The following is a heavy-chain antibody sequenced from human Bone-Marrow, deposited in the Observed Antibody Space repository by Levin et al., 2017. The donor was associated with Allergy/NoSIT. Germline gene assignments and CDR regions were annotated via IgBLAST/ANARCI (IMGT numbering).Heavy chain of an antibody. J-gene: IGHJ2*01. CDR1: GYDFANFW. Sequence: PGGSLRLSCETSGYDFANFWIAWVRQMPGKGLEWMGIIYPGDSDTRYSPSFEGQVNISVDKSINTAYLHWRSLETSDTAIYYCARRSGGTWTWYFDLWGRGTLVTVSS. D-gene: IGHD3-16*01. CDR2: IYPGDSDT. CDR3: ARRSGGTWTWYFDL. V-gene: IGHV5-51*01.